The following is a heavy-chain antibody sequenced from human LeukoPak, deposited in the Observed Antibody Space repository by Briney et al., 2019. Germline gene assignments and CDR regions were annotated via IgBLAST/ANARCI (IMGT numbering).Heavy chain of an antibody. J-gene: IGHJ4*02. V-gene: IGHV4-34*01. CDR1: GGSFSVYY. CDR2: INHSGST. Sequence: PSETLSLTCDVYGGSFSVYYWSWIRQPPGKGLEWIGEINHSGSTNYNPSLQSRITISVDTSKNQFSLKLSSVTAADTAVYYCASNCSSTSCYTRGFAYWGQGTLVTVSS. D-gene: IGHD2-2*02. CDR3: ASNCSSTSCYTRGFAY.